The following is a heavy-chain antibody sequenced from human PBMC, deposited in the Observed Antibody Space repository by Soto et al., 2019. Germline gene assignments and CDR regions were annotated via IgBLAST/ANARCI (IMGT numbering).Heavy chain of an antibody. CDR3: ARDPRRSSGYYYFDH. Sequence: QVQLQESGPGLVKPSETLSLTCTVSGASITSYYWNWIRQPPGKGLEWIGYIYYSGNTNYNPSFKSRVTISVDTSQNQFSLKLSSVTAADTAVYYCARDPRRSSGYYYFDHWGQGTLVTVSS. CDR2: IYYSGNT. D-gene: IGHD6-19*01. CDR1: GASITSYY. J-gene: IGHJ4*02. V-gene: IGHV4-59*01.